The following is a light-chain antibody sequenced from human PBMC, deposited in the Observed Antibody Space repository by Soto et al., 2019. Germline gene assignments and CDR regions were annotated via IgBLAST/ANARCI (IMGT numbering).Light chain of an antibody. Sequence: QSVLTQPPSASGSPGQSVTISCTGTSSDVGGYNYVSWYQQHPGKAPKLMIYEVSERPSGVPDRFSSSKSGNTASLTVSGLQADDEADYYCTSYVGSNNFPYVFGTGTKLTVL. CDR3: TSYVGSNNFPYV. CDR2: EVS. V-gene: IGLV2-8*01. CDR1: SSDVGGYNY. J-gene: IGLJ1*01.